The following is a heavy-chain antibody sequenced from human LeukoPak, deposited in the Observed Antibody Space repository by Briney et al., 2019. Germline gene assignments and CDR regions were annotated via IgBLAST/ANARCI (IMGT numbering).Heavy chain of an antibody. CDR1: GFAFTSYW. V-gene: IGHV3-23*01. D-gene: IGHD6-13*01. Sequence: GGSLRLSCAASGFAFTSYWMTWVRQAPGKGLEWVSGISDGGVRTYYADSVKGRFTISRDNSKNTLYLQMNNLRAEDTAVYYCARYSSSWYSPFDYWGQGTLVTVSS. CDR3: ARYSSSWYSPFDY. J-gene: IGHJ4*02. CDR2: ISDGGVRT.